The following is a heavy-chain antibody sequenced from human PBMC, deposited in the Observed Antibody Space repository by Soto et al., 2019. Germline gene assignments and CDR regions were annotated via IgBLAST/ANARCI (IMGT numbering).Heavy chain of an antibody. CDR1: GYTFSSYG. J-gene: IGHJ4*02. D-gene: IGHD6-13*01. CDR3: ARALAATAMSYFDY. CDR2: ISAYNVNT. Sequence: QVPLVQSGAEVKKAGASVKVSCKASGYTFSSYGISWVRQAPGQGLEWMGWISAYNVNTNYAQKFQGRVTMTTDTSTSTAFMELRSLRSDDTAVYYCARALAATAMSYFDYWGQGTLVTVSS. V-gene: IGHV1-18*01.